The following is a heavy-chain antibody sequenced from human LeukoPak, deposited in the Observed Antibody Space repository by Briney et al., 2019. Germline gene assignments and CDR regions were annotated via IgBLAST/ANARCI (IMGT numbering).Heavy chain of an antibody. Sequence: ASLKLSCKASGCTFTGYYMNWVRQAPGQGLEWMGWINPNSGDTTYAQRFRGRVTMTRDKSSTTAYMELSSLRSDDTAVYYCARDMGRPSYGSVNHNLYFYYYYGMDVWGQGTTVTVSS. CDR1: GCTFTGYY. J-gene: IGHJ6*01. CDR3: ARDMGRPSYGSVNHNLYFYYYYGMDV. CDR2: INPNSGDT. V-gene: IGHV1-2*02. D-gene: IGHD3-10*01.